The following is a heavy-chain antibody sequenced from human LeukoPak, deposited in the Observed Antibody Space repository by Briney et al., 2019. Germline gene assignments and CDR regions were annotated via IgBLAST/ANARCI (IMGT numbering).Heavy chain of an antibody. D-gene: IGHD5-12*01. J-gene: IGHJ4*02. V-gene: IGHV5-51*01. Sequence: GESLKISCKGSGYSFTSYWIGWVRQMPGKGLEWMGIIYPGDSDTRYSPSFQGQVTISADKSISTAYLQWSSLKASDTAMYYCARHRDCGYSDYVIDCWGQGTLVTVSS. CDR2: IYPGDSDT. CDR3: ARHRDCGYSDYVIDC. CDR1: GYSFTSYW.